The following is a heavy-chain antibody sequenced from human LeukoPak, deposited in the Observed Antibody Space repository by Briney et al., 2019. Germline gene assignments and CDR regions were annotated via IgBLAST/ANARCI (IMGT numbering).Heavy chain of an antibody. CDR2: INPSGGST. D-gene: IGHD6-19*01. Sequence: ASVKVSCKASGGTFSSYAISWVRQAPGQGLEWMGIINPSGGSTSYAQKFQGRVTMTRDTSTSTVYMELSSLRSEDTAVYYCAREFPSSSGLGYWGQGTLVTVSS. CDR3: AREFPSSSGLGY. J-gene: IGHJ4*02. CDR1: GGTFSSYA. V-gene: IGHV1-46*01.